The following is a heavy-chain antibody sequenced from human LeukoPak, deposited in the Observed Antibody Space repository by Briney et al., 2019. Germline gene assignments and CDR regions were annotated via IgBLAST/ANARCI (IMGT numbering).Heavy chain of an antibody. D-gene: IGHD2-2*01. J-gene: IGHJ4*02. Sequence: GGSLRLSCAASGFTFSSYGMHWVRQAPGKGLEWVAVIWYGGSNKYYADSVKGRFTISRDNSKNTLYLQMNSLRAEDTAVYYCAKGARGYGGGVVVPAAFFDYWGQGTLVTVSS. CDR3: AKGARGYGGGVVVPAAFFDY. CDR2: IWYGGSNK. V-gene: IGHV3-30*02. CDR1: GFTFSSYG.